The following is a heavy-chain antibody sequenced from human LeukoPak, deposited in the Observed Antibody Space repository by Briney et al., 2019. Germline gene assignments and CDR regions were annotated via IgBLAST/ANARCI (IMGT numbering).Heavy chain of an antibody. J-gene: IGHJ6*02. CDR2: INHSGST. V-gene: IGHV4-34*01. CDR1: GGSFSGYY. D-gene: IGHD4-23*01. CDR3: ARDGKPHPTGYYYYGMDV. Sequence: SETLSLTCAVYGGSFSGYYWSWIRQPPGKGLEWIGEINHSGSTNYNPSLKSRVTISVDTSKNQFSLKLSSVTAADTAVYYCARDGKPHPTGYYYYGMDVWGQGTTVTVSS.